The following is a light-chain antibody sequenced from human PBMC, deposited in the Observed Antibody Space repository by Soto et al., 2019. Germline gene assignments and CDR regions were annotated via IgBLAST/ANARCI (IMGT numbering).Light chain of an antibody. Sequence: QAVLTQPPSVSEAPRQRVTISCSGSSSNIVNNAVNWYQQVPGKTPKLLIYNDDLLSSGVSDRFSASKSGTSASLAISGLQFEDEADYYCAAWDDSLNGPVFGGGTKVTVL. CDR2: NDD. CDR3: AAWDDSLNGPV. CDR1: SSNIVNNA. V-gene: IGLV1-36*01. J-gene: IGLJ2*01.